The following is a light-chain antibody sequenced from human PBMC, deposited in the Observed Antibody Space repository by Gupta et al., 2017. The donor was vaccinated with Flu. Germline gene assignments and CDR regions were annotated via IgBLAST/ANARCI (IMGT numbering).Light chain of an antibody. CDR1: NSVIRTYNY. Sequence: SITISCTGPNSVIRTYNYVSWYHHHPGTAPKLIIFEVSKRPSGVSSRFSGSKSGNTASLTISGLQAEDDADYYCSSYTSNSTRVFGGGTKVTVL. J-gene: IGLJ3*02. V-gene: IGLV2-14*01. CDR2: EVS. CDR3: SSYTSNSTRV.